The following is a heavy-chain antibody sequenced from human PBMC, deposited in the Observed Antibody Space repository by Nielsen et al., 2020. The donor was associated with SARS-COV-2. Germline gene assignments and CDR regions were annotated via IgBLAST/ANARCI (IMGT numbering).Heavy chain of an antibody. D-gene: IGHD2-2*01. CDR3: ARGPGTAAFDP. CDR2: IWYDGSNK. CDR1: GFTFSSYG. Sequence: SLKISCAASGFTFSSYGMHWVRQAPGKGLEWVAVIWYDGSNKYYADSVKGRFTISRDNSKNTLYLQMNSLRAEDTAVYYCARGPGTAAFDPWGQGTLVTVSS. V-gene: IGHV3-33*01. J-gene: IGHJ5*02.